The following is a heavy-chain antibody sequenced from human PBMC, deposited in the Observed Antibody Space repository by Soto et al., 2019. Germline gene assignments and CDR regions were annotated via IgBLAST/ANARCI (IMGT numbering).Heavy chain of an antibody. CDR1: GFTFSNYA. CDR2: ISGSGDTT. J-gene: IGHJ6*02. CDR3: AKGRQTYASASSPTDV. D-gene: IGHD3-10*01. Sequence: GGSLRLSCAASGFTFSNYAMTWVRQAPGKGLEWVSTISGSGDTTFYADSMKGRFTFSRDNSKTTLSLQMNSLRAEDTAVYFCAKGRQTYASASSPTDVWGQGTTVTVSS. V-gene: IGHV3-23*01.